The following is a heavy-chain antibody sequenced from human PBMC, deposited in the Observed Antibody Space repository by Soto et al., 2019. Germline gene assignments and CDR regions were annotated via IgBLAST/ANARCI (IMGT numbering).Heavy chain of an antibody. CDR3: AGGEVAVAGSFDY. J-gene: IGHJ4*02. V-gene: IGHV4-31*03. D-gene: IGHD6-19*01. CDR1: GGSISSGGYY. Sequence: QVQLQESGPGLVKPSQTLSLTCTVSGGSISSGGYYWSWIRQHPGKGLEWIGYIYYSGSTYYNPSPNIRVTISVDTSKNQFSQKLSSLTASDTAVYYGAGGEVAVAGSFDYWLQGSLVTVSS. CDR2: IYYSGST.